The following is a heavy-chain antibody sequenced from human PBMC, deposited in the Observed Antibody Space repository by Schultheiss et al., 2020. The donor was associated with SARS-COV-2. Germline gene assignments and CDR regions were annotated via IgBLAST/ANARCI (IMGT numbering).Heavy chain of an antibody. CDR1: GFTFSSYG. Sequence: GGSLRLSCAASGFTFSSYGMHWVRQAPGKGLEWVAVISYDGSNQYYADSVKGRFTISRDNSKNTLYLQMNSLRAEDTAVYYCAREGYSGYDYDYWGQGTLVTVSS. V-gene: IGHV3-30*03. CDR2: ISYDGSNQ. J-gene: IGHJ4*02. D-gene: IGHD5-12*01. CDR3: AREGYSGYDYDY.